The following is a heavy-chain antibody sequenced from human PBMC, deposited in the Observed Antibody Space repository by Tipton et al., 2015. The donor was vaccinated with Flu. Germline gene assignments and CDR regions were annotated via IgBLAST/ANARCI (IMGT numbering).Heavy chain of an antibody. J-gene: IGHJ3*02. CDR2: IYYSGST. D-gene: IGHD6-19*01. V-gene: IGHV4-59*08. CDR1: GGSISSYY. Sequence: TLSLTCTVSGGSISSYYWSWIRQPPGKGLEWIGYIYYSGSTNYNPSPKSRVTISVDTSKNQFSLKLTSVTAADTAVYYCARALNSGREYAFDIWGQGAVVTVSS. CDR3: ARALNSGREYAFDI.